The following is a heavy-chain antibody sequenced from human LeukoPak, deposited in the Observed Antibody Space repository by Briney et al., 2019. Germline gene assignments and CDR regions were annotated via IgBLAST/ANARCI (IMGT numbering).Heavy chain of an antibody. CDR1: GFTFSSYS. CDR3: ARDRLELDHFDY. Sequence: GGSLRLSCAASGFTFSSYSMNWFRQAPGKGLEWVSSISSSSSYIYYADSVKGRSTISRDNAKNSLYLQMNSLRAEDTAVYYCARDRLELDHFDYWGQGTLVTVSS. J-gene: IGHJ4*02. D-gene: IGHD1-7*01. CDR2: ISSSSSYI. V-gene: IGHV3-21*01.